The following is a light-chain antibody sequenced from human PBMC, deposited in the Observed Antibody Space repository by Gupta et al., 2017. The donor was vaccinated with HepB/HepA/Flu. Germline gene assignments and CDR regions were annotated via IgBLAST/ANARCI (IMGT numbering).Light chain of an antibody. Sequence: DIVMTQSPLSLPVTPGEPASISCRSSQSFLHNNGYNYLDWYLQKPGQSPQLLIYLGSTRASGVPDRFSGSGSGTDFTLEISRAEAEDVGVYYCKQALQTPYPFGQGTKMEIK. CDR3: KQALQTPYP. V-gene: IGKV2-28*01. CDR2: LGS. J-gene: IGKJ2*01. CDR1: QSFLHNNGYNY.